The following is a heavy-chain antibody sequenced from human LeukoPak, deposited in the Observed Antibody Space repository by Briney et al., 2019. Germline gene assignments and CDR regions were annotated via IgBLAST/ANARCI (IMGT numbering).Heavy chain of an antibody. J-gene: IGHJ4*02. CDR3: ARGGAFCSITTCHEFDH. D-gene: IGHD2-2*01. V-gene: IGHV1-2*02. CDR1: GYTFTGSY. Sequence: SLKVSSKTSGYTFTGSYLHWVRQVPGHGLEWMGWTNPSTGGTKSAQQFEGRVTMTRDTSKTTGYLELRSLRLDDTATYYCARGGAFCSITTCHEFDHWGQGTLVIVSS. CDR2: TNPSTGGT.